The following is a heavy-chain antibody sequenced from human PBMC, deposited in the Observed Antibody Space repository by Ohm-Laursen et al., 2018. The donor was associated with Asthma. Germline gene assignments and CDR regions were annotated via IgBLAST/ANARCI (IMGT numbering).Heavy chain of an antibody. D-gene: IGHD3-10*01. CDR2: INRDGSST. J-gene: IGHJ4*02. V-gene: IGHV3-74*01. Sequence: SLRLSCTASGFIFSGYCMQWVRQAPGKGLVWVSRINRDGSSTTYADSERGRFTITRDNAKNTLYLQINSLRAEDTAVYYCARDYYCSGEYWGQGTLVTVSS. CDR1: GFIFSGYC. CDR3: ARDYYCSGEY.